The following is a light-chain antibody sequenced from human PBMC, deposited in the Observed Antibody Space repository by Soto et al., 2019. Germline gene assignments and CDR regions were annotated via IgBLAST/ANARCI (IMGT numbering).Light chain of an antibody. V-gene: IGLV2-14*01. J-gene: IGLJ1*01. CDR3: SSYTSSSTSV. CDR2: EVT. Sequence: QSALTQPASVSGSPGQSITISCTGTSSDVGAYNYVSWYQQQPGKAPKLMIYEVTNRPSGVSNRFSGSKSGNTASLTISGLQAEDEADYYCSSYTSSSTSVFGTGTKVTVL. CDR1: SSDVGAYNY.